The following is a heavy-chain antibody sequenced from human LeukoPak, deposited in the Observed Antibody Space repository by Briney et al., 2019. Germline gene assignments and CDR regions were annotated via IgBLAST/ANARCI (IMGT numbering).Heavy chain of an antibody. J-gene: IGHJ4*02. CDR2: ISWNGDAT. CDR1: GFTVSDNY. D-gene: IGHD4-17*01. Sequence: GGSLRLSCAASGFTVSDNYMIWVRQAPGRGLEWVSGISWNGDATGYADSVKGRFTISRDNAKNSLSLQMNSLRAEDTAFYYCARGNRGGSYGGDSWGQGTLVTVSS. V-gene: IGHV3-20*04. CDR3: ARGNRGGSYGGDS.